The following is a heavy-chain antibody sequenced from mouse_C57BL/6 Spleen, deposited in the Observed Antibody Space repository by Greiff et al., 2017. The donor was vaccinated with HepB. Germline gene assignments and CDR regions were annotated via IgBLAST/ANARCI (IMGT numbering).Heavy chain of an antibody. CDR2: IDPSDSYT. V-gene: IGHV1-69*01. CDR3: ARLGGNYVRFAY. Sequence: VQLQQPGAELVMPGASVKLSCKASGYTFTSYWMHWVKQRPGQGLEWIGEIDPSDSYTNYNQKFKGKSTLTVDKSSSTAYMQLSSLTSEDSAVYYCARLGGNYVRFAYWGQGTLVTVSA. J-gene: IGHJ3*01. D-gene: IGHD2-1*01. CDR1: GYTFTSYW.